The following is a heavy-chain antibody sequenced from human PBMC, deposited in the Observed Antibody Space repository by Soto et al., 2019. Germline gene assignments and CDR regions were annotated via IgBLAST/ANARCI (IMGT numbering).Heavy chain of an antibody. V-gene: IGHV3-30-3*01. Sequence: QVQLVESGGGVVQPGRSLRLSCAASGFTFSSYAMHWVRQAPGKGLEWVAVISYDGSNKYYADSVKGRFTISRDNSKNTLYLQMNNLRAEDTAVYYCARDPSSTGYSYGFSSYGMDVWGQGTTVTVSS. CDR3: ARDPSSTGYSYGFSSYGMDV. CDR1: GFTFSSYA. D-gene: IGHD5-18*01. CDR2: ISYDGSNK. J-gene: IGHJ6*02.